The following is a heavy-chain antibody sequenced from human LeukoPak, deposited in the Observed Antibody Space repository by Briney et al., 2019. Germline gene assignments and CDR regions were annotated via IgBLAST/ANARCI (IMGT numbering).Heavy chain of an antibody. J-gene: IGHJ4*02. V-gene: IGHV4-39*01. Sequence: SETLSLTCTVSGGSISSSSYCWGWIRQPPGKGLEWIGSIYYSGRTHYNPSLKSRVTISVDTSKSQFSLKLSSVTAADTAVYYCARRYYDILTGYQRFDYWGQGSLVTVSS. CDR2: IYYSGRT. D-gene: IGHD3-9*01. CDR1: GGSISSSSYC. CDR3: ARRYYDILTGYQRFDY.